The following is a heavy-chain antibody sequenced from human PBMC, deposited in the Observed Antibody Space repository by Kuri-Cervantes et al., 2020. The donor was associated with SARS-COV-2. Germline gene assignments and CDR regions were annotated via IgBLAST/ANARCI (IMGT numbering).Heavy chain of an antibody. V-gene: IGHV3-48*02. Sequence: GGSLRLSCAASGFPFRSYSMNWVRQAPGKGLEWVSYISSSSSTIYYADSVKGRFTISRDNAKNSLYLQMNSLRDEDTAVYYCARDGSDDFWSGHELGMDVWGQGTTVTVSS. CDR3: ARDGSDDFWSGHELGMDV. CDR1: GFPFRSYS. J-gene: IGHJ6*02. D-gene: IGHD3-3*01. CDR2: ISSSSSTI.